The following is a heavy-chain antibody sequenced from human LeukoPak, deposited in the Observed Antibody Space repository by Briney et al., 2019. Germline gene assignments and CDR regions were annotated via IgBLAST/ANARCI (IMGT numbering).Heavy chain of an antibody. D-gene: IGHD5-24*01. Sequence: GRSLRLSCAASGFTFSSNGMHWVRQAPGKGLEWGAVIWYDGSNKYYGDSVKGRFTISRDNSKKTLYLQMNSLRVEDTAVYYCARGDGYNDAEYLQHWGQGTLVTVS. J-gene: IGHJ1*01. CDR2: IWYDGSNK. V-gene: IGHV3-33*01. CDR1: GFTFSSNG. CDR3: ARGDGYNDAEYLQH.